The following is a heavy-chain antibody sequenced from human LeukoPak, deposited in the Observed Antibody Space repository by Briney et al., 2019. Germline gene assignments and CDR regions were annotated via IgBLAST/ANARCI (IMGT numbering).Heavy chain of an antibody. CDR3: ASGVFYDILTGPHYYYGMDV. D-gene: IGHD3-9*01. CDR1: GGTFSSYA. V-gene: IGHV1-69*06. CDR2: IIPIFGTA. J-gene: IGHJ6*04. Sequence: SVKVSCKASGGTFSSYAMSWVRQAPGQGLEWMGGIIPIFGTANYAQKFQGRVTITADKSTSTAYMELSSLRSEDTAVYYCASGVFYDILTGPHYYYGMDVWGKGTTVTVSS.